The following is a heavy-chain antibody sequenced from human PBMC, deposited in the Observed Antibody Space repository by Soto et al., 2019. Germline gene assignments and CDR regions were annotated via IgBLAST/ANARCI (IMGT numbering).Heavy chain of an antibody. CDR2: IYYSGST. J-gene: IGHJ6*02. Sequence: SETLSLTCTVSGGSISSYYWSWIRQPPGKGLEWIGYIYYSGSTNYNPSLKSRVTISVDTSKNQFSLKLSSVTAADTAVYYCARVTTVTTGGNYYYGMDVWGQGTTVTVSS. CDR1: GGSISSYY. CDR3: ARVTTVTTGGNYYYGMDV. D-gene: IGHD4-4*01. V-gene: IGHV4-59*01.